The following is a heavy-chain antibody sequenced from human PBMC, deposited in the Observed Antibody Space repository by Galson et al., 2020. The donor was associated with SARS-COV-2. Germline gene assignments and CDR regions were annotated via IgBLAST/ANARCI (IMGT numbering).Heavy chain of an antibody. CDR3: ARVGDCSGGICYGAEYFQH. CDR2: ISSSGSYI. CDR1: GFTISDYF. J-gene: IGHJ1*01. D-gene: IGHD2-15*01. Sequence: GESLKISCAASGFTISDYFMSWVRQAPGKGLEWVSYISSSGSYINYADSVKGRFTISRDNAKNSLNLQMNSLRVEDTAVYYCARVGDCSGGICYGAEYFQHWGQGTLVTVSS. V-gene: IGHV3-11*04.